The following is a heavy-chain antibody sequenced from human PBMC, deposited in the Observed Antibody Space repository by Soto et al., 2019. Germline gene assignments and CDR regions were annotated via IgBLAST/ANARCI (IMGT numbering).Heavy chain of an antibody. V-gene: IGHV2-5*02. D-gene: IGHD1-20*01. CDR2: IYWDDDE. Sequence: QITLKESGPTLVKPTQTLTLTCTFSGFSLSTSGVGVGWIRQPPGKALEWLALIYWDDDERYRPSLKGRLTITKDTSKSQVVLTMTNRPPVDTATYYCAHTYNPAWYGYWCFDLWGRGTLVTVSS. J-gene: IGHJ2*01. CDR3: AHTYNPAWYGYWCFDL. CDR1: GFSLSTSGVG.